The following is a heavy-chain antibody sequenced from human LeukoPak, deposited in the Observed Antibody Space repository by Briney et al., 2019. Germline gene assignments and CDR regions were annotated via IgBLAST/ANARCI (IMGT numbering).Heavy chain of an antibody. CDR3: ARGSGDYAEYFQH. D-gene: IGHD4-17*01. V-gene: IGHV4-38-2*02. CDR2: IYYSGST. CDR1: GYSISSGYY. Sequence: PSETLSLTCTVSGYSISSGYYWGWIRQPPGKGLEWIGTIYYSGSTYYNPTLKSRVTISADTSKNQFSLRLNSVTAADTAVYYCARGSGDYAEYFQHWGQGTLVTVSS. J-gene: IGHJ1*01.